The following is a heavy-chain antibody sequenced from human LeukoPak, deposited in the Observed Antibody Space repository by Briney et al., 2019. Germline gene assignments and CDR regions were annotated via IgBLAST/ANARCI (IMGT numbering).Heavy chain of an antibody. CDR2: ISSSSYI. CDR3: ARDRSGWYYFDY. D-gene: IGHD6-19*01. V-gene: IGHV3-21*01. CDR1: GFTFSSYS. J-gene: IGHJ4*02. Sequence: GGSLRLSCAASGFTFSSYSMNWVRQAPGKGLEWVSSISSSSYIYYADAVKGRFTISRDNAKNSLYLQMNSRRCEDTAVYYCARDRSGWYYFDYWGQGTLVTVSS.